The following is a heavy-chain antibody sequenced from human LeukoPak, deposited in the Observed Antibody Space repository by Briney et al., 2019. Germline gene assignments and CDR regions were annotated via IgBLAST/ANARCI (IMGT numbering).Heavy chain of an antibody. CDR1: GDSTSDYY. D-gene: IGHD5-24*01. J-gene: IGHJ5*02. CDR2: IDDNGST. V-gene: IGHV4-59*01. Sequence: NPSETLSLTCTVSGDSTSDYYWTWIRQSPGKGLEWIGYIDDNGSTNFNPSLKSRVTMSVDTPKNQFSLKLSSVTAADTAVYYCAREEIRSWFDPWGQGTLVTVSS. CDR3: AREEIRSWFDP.